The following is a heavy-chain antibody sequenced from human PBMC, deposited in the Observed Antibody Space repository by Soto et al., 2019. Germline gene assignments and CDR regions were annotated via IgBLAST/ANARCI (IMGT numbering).Heavy chain of an antibody. Sequence: GGSLRLSCAASVFTFSNYDLHWVRQAPGKGLEWVAVISYDGSNKYYADSVKGRFAISRDNSKNTLYLQMNSLRAEDTAVYYCARAVEPAAMDYYYYGMDVWGQGTTVTVSS. CDR3: ARAVEPAAMDYYYYGMDV. CDR2: ISYDGSNK. D-gene: IGHD2-2*01. V-gene: IGHV3-30*09. CDR1: VFTFSNYD. J-gene: IGHJ6*02.